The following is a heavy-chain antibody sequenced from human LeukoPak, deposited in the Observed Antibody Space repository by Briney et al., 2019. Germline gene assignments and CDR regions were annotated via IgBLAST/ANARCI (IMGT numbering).Heavy chain of an antibody. J-gene: IGHJ4*02. CDR3: AKGNYYGSSGLGSTSFDY. D-gene: IGHD3-10*01. CDR2: ISGSGDNT. Sequence: GGSLRLSCAASGFTFSSYAMSWVRQAPGKGLEWVSAISGSGDNTHYADSVKGRFTISRDNSKNTLYLQMNSLRAEDTALYYCAKGNYYGSSGLGSTSFDYWGQGTLVTVSS. V-gene: IGHV3-23*01. CDR1: GFTFSSYA.